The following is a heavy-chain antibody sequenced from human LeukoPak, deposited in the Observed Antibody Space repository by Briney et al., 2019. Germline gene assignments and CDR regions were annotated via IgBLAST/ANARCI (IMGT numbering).Heavy chain of an antibody. CDR1: GYTFSDYF. D-gene: IGHD3-10*01. J-gene: IGHJ4*02. CDR2: IIPKSGAT. V-gene: IGHV1-2*02. CDR3: ARRSGTRTLTNDY. Sequence: ASVKVSCKASGYTFSDYFIHWVRQAPGQGLEWMGWIIPKSGATNYAQKFQGRVTMTRDTSISTAYMELSRLTSDDTAVYYCARRSGTRTLTNDYWGQGTLVTVSS.